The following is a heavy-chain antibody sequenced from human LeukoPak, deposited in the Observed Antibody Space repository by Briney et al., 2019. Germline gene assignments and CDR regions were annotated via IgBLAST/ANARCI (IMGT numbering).Heavy chain of an antibody. D-gene: IGHD3-16*01. CDR1: GFTFNSYS. CDR2: ITSSSNTI. J-gene: IGHJ6*03. Sequence: GGSLRLSCAASGFTFNSYSMCWVRQAPGKGLEWLSYITSSSNTIYYTDSVKGRFTISRDNAQNSLYLQMNSLRAEDTAVYYCARVSITGYYYYMDVWGKGPTVTVSS. CDR3: ARVSITGYYYYMDV. V-gene: IGHV3-48*01.